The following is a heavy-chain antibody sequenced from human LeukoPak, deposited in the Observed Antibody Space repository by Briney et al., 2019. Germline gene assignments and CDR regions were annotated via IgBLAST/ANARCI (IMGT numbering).Heavy chain of an antibody. J-gene: IGHJ3*02. CDR1: GFTFDDYA. CDR3: AKDRDRAYYGSGSYNAFDI. Sequence: AGRSLRLSCAASGFTFDDYAMHWLRQAPGKGLEWVSGISWNSGSIGYADSVKGRFAISRDNAKNSLYLQMNSLRAEDTALYYCAKDRDRAYYGSGSYNAFDIWGQGTMVTVSS. CDR2: ISWNSGSI. D-gene: IGHD3-10*01. V-gene: IGHV3-9*01.